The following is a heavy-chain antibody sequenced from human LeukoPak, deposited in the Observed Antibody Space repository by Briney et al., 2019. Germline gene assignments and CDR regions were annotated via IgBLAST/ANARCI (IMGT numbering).Heavy chain of an antibody. Sequence: SGPALVKPTQTLTLTFTFSGFSLSTSGMWVSWIRQPQTKALEWHARIDWDDDKCYSTSLKTRLTISKDTSKNQEVLTMTNMDPVDTATYYCARIAKIGYYGMDVWGQGSTVTVSS. CDR2: IDWDDDK. D-gene: IGHD3-10*01. CDR3: ARIAKIGYYGMDV. J-gene: IGHJ6*02. CDR1: GFSLSTSGMW. V-gene: IGHV2-70*11.